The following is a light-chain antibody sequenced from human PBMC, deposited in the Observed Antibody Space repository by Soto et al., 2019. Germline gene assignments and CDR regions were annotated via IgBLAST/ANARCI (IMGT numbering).Light chain of an antibody. CDR1: QGISHY. CDR3: LQYNTYPYI. V-gene: IGKV1-17*03. J-gene: IGKJ2*01. CDR2: DAS. Sequence: DIQMTQSPSAMSASLGDRVTFTCRASQGISHYLAWFQQKPGEAPKRLIYDASTLRSGVPSRFSGSGSVTEFTLTITNLQPEDLATYYCLQYNTYPYIFGQGTKLEIK.